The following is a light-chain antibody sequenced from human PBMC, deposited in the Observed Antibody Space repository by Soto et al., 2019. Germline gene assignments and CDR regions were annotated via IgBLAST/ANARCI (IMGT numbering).Light chain of an antibody. CDR1: SSDVGGYNY. CDR3: SSYTSSNTPWV. Sequence: QSVLTQPASVSGSPGQSITISCTGTSSDVGGYNYVSWYQQHPGEAPKLMIYEVSNRPSGVSNRFSGSKSGNTASLTISGLQAEDEADYYCSSYTSSNTPWVFGGGTKLTVL. J-gene: IGLJ3*02. CDR2: EVS. V-gene: IGLV2-14*01.